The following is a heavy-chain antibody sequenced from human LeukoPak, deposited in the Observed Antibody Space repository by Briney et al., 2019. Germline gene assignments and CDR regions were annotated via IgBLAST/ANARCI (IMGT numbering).Heavy chain of an antibody. CDR1: GFTFSRHY. D-gene: IGHD3-3*01. J-gene: IGHJ5*01. CDR2: INGVGTGK. Sequence: PGGSLRLSCAASGFTFSRHYMHWVRQTPGKGLVWVSRINGVGTGKIYADSVKGRFTISRDNAKNRVYLQMNSLRVEDTAIYYCTRDWDHYDFHSWGQGVLVTVSS. CDR3: TRDWDHYDFHS. V-gene: IGHV3-74*01.